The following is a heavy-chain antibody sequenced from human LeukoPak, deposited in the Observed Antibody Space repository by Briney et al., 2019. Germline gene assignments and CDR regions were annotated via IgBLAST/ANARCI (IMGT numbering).Heavy chain of an antibody. CDR3: ARDPSAFAGYFDF. CDR1: GFALSRYW. V-gene: IGHV3-74*01. CDR2: IEGDGSST. D-gene: IGHD3-10*01. J-gene: IGHJ4*02. Sequence: PGGSLRLSCAASGFALSRYWMHWVRQAPGKGLVWVSRIEGDGSSTTYADYVNGRFTISRDNAKNTLYLQMNSLRAEDTAVYFCARDPSAFAGYFDFWGQGTLVTASS.